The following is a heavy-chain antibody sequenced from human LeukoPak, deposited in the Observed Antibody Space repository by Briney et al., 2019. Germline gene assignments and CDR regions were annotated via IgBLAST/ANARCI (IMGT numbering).Heavy chain of an antibody. D-gene: IGHD6-13*01. CDR1: GYTFTSYG. CDR3: AREPLGIAAAGRPYYFDS. Sequence: GASVKVSCKASGYTFTSYGISWVRQAPGQGLEWMGWISAYNGNTSYAQKFQGRVTMTRDTSTSTVYMELSSLRSEDTAVYYCAREPLGIAAAGRPYYFDSWGQGTLVTVSS. CDR2: ISAYNGNT. V-gene: IGHV1-18*01. J-gene: IGHJ4*02.